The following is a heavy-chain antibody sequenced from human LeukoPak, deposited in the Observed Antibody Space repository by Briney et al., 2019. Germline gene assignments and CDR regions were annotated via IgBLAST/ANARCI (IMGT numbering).Heavy chain of an antibody. CDR1: GVSITNSGYY. V-gene: IGHV4-31*03. J-gene: IGHJ5*02. CDR3: ASSFFYDSRGSWNRFDP. CDR2: IHYSGST. Sequence: SQTLSLTCTVSGVSITNSGYYWSWIRQHPGKGLEWIGYIHYSGSTYYNPSLKSRITISVDTSDNQFSLKLSSVTAADTAVYYCASSFFYDSRGSWNRFDPWGQGTLVTVSS. D-gene: IGHD3-22*01.